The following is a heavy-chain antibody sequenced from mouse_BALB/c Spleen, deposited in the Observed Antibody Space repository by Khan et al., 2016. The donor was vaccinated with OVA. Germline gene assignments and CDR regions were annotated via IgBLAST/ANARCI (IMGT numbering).Heavy chain of an antibody. CDR3: ARGYYGDPFAY. CDR2: ISDGGSYT. V-gene: IGHV5-4*02. D-gene: IGHD2-13*01. Sequence: EVELVESGGGLVKPGGSLKLSCAASGFTFSDYYMYWVRQTPEKRLEWVATISDGGSYTYYPDRVKGRFTISRDDAKNDLYLQMSSLTSEDTAMYYCARGYYGDPFAYWGQGTLVTISA. CDR1: GFTFSDYY. J-gene: IGHJ3*01.